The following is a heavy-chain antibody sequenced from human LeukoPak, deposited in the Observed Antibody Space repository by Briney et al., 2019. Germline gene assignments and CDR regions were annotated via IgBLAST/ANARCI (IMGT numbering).Heavy chain of an antibody. CDR3: AEGGQWLRV. CDR1: GGSISSYC. D-gene: IGHD6-19*01. CDR2: ICTSGST. V-gene: IGHV4-4*07. Sequence: SETLSLTCTVSGGSISSYCWSCIRQPAGKGLEWIGRICTSGSTNYNPSLKSRVAMSVDTSKNQFSLKLSSVTAADTAVYYCAEGGQWLRVWGQGTLVTVSS. J-gene: IGHJ4*02.